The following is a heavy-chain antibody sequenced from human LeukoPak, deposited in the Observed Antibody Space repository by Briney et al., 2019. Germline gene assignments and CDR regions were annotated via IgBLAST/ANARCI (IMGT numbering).Heavy chain of an antibody. V-gene: IGHV4-39*01. CDR1: GGSISSSSYY. Sequence: PSETLSLTCTVSGGSISSSSYYWGWIRQPPGKGLEWIGSIYYSGSTYYNPSLKSRVTISVDTSKNQFSLKLSSVTAADTAVYYCASGSTNYGMDVWGQGTTVTVSS. CDR2: IYYSGST. CDR3: ASGSTNYGMDV. J-gene: IGHJ6*02. D-gene: IGHD2-2*01.